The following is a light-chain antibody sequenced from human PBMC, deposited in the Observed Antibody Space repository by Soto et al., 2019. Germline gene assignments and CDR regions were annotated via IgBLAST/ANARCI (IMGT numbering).Light chain of an antibody. J-gene: IGKJ1*01. CDR2: DVS. V-gene: IGKV1-5*01. Sequence: DIQRTQSPSTLSASVGDTSTITCRASQSISSWLAWYQQKPGKAPNLLISDVSSLESGVTSRFSGSGSATEFTLTISGLQPDDFATYYCQQYKDSMWTFGQGTKVDIK. CDR3: QQYKDSMWT. CDR1: QSISSW.